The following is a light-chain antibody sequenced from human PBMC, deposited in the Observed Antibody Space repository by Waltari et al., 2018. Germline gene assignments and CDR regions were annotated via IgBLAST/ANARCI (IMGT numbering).Light chain of an antibody. J-gene: IGLJ2*01. CDR1: SSDVRGFNY. V-gene: IGLV2-14*01. CDR3: SSYTSSSTLV. CDR2: DVS. Sequence: QSALTQPASASGSPGQSITISCTGTSSDVRGFNYVSWYPQQPGKAPKLMIYDVSNRPSGVSNRFSGSKSGNTASLTISGLQAEDEADYYCSSYTSSSTLVFGGGTKLTVL.